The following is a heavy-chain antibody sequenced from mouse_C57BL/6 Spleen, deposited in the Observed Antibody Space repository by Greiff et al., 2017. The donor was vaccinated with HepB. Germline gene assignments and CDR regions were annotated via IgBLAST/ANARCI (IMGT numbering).Heavy chain of an antibody. D-gene: IGHD3-2*02. J-gene: IGHJ2*01. V-gene: IGHV1-82*01. CDR3: ARIPGGSGYLGY. CDR2: IYPGDGDT. CDR1: GYAFSSSW. Sequence: QVQLQQSGPELVKPGASVKISCKASGYAFSSSWMTWVKQRPGKGLEWFGRIYPGDGDTNYTGKFKGKATLTADKSSSTAYMQLSSLTSESTAVYFCARIPGGSGYLGYWGQGTTLTVSS.